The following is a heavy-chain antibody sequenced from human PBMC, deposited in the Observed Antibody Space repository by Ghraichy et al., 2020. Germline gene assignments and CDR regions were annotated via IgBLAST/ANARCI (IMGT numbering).Heavy chain of an antibody. CDR2: ITASSRTT. V-gene: IGHV3-48*02. CDR1: GFSFSSHS. J-gene: IGHJ6*02. D-gene: IGHD4-23*01. CDR3: ARGATVVRFFYFNGMDV. Sequence: GGSLRLSCVGSGFSFSSHSMNWVRQSPGKGLEWVSYITASSRTTSSADSVRGRFTISRDNAQNSLYLQMNSLRDEDAAVYYCARGATVVRFFYFNGMDVWGQGTTVTVSS.